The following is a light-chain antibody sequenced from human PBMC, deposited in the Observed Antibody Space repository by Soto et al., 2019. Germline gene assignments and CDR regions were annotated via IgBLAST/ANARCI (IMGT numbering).Light chain of an antibody. V-gene: IGLV1-44*01. J-gene: IGLJ3*02. CDR1: RSNIGSNT. CDR3: ATWDDSLIWV. CDR2: SDN. Sequence: QSVVTQPPSVSGTPGQTVTISCSGSRSNIGSNTVNWYQQFPETAPKLLIYSDNQRPSGVPDRFSASKSGTSASLAISGLQSEDTATYYCATWDDSLIWVFGGGTKLTVL.